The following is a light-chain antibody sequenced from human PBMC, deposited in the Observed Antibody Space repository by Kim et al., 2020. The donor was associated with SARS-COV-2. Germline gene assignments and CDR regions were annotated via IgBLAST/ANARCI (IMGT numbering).Light chain of an antibody. CDR3: LIYFGVDWR. V-gene: IGLV7-43*01. CDR2: MTN. J-gene: IGLJ2*01. Sequence: QAVVTQEPSLLTVSPGETVTLTCASSSGAVTTAYHPSWFQHKRGQPPRSLIYMTNKRQSWTPARFSGSLLGGKAALTLSGVQVEDEADYYCLIYFGVDWRFGGGTQLTVL. CDR1: SGAVTTAYH.